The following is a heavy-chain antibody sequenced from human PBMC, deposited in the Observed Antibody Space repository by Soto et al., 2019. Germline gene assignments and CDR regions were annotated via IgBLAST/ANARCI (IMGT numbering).Heavy chain of an antibody. J-gene: IGHJ5*02. CDR3: ARVPTYYPDSIGYQPFHP. D-gene: IGHD3-22*01. Sequence: QVQLQESGPGLVEPSQTLSLICTVSGASIITDGYSWTWIRQHPGKGLEWLGYIHYSWGATYSGSYNPSLQSRIAISVDISKSLFSLKLTSVTDADTAVYYCARVPTYYPDSIGYQPFHPWGHGTLVTVSS. V-gene: IGHV4-31*03. CDR1: GASIITDGYS. CDR2: IHYSWGATYSG.